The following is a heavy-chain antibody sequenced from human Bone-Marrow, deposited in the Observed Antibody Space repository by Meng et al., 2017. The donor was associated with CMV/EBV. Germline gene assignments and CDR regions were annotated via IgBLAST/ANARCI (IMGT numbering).Heavy chain of an antibody. Sequence: GGSLRLSCAASGFTFSSYSMNWVRQAPGKGLEWVSSISSSSSYIYYADSVKGRFTISRDNAKNSLYLQMNSLRAEDTAVYYCARGGASALVVPAAIDYWGQGTRVTVSS. CDR1: GFTFSSYS. J-gene: IGHJ4*02. CDR2: ISSSSSYI. V-gene: IGHV3-21*01. D-gene: IGHD2-2*01. CDR3: ARGGASALVVPAAIDY.